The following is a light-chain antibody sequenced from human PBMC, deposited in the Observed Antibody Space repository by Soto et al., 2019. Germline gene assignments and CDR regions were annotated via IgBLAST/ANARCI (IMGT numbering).Light chain of an antibody. CDR3: QSYDTVWV. V-gene: IGLV6-57*01. J-gene: IGLJ3*02. Sequence: LTQPHSVSASPGKTVTISCTRSDGSITTNYVQWYQLRPGRSPTTVIYEDDQRPSGVPDRFSGSIDTSSNSASLIISGLKTEDEADYYCQSYDTVWVLGGGTKLTVL. CDR2: EDD. CDR1: DGSITTNY.